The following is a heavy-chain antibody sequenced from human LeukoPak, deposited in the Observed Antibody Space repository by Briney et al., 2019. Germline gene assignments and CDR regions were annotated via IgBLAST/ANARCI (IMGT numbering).Heavy chain of an antibody. V-gene: IGHV4-28*01. Sequence: SGTLSLTCAVSGYSISTSYWGGWIRQPPGKGLEGIGYIYYSGSTYYNPSLKSRVTMSVDTPKNQFSLKLSSGTAVDTDVYYCPRNDHQRSACDAWGQGTLVTVSS. CDR1: GYSISTSYW. D-gene: IGHD2-15*01. CDR2: IYYSGST. J-gene: IGHJ5*02. CDR3: PRNDHQRSACDA.